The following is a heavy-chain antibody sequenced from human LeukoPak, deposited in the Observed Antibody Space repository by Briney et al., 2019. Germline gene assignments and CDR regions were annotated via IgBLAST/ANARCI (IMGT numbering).Heavy chain of an antibody. CDR2: IWYDGSNK. CDR1: GFTFSSYG. J-gene: IGHJ5*02. D-gene: IGHD3-10*01. V-gene: IGHV3-33*01. CDR3: AREGITMVRGVIIDWFDP. Sequence: GRSLRLSCAASGFTFSSYGMHWVRQAPGKGLEWVAVIWYDGSNKYYADSVKGRFTISRDNSKNTLYLQMNSLRAEDTAVYYCAREGITMVRGVIIDWFDPWGQGTLVTVSS.